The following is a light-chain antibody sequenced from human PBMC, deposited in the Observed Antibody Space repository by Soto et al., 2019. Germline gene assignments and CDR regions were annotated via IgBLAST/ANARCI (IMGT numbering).Light chain of an antibody. CDR1: SSDVGGYNY. J-gene: IGLJ1*01. V-gene: IGLV2-8*01. CDR3: SSYAGSSAV. Sequence: QSALTQPPSASGSPGQSVTISCTGTSSDVGGYNYVSWYQQHPGKAPKLMIYEVSKRPSGVPDRFSGSKSGNTASLTVSGLQAEDEADYYCSSYAGSSAVFGTGTKLTVL. CDR2: EVS.